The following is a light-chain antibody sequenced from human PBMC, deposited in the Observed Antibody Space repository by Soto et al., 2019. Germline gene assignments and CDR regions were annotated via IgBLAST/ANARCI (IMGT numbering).Light chain of an antibody. CDR2: GAS. CDR1: QSVRSSY. Sequence: EIVLTHSPDTLSLSPGERATLSCRASQSVRSSYLAWYQQTPGQAPRLLIYGASRRATGIPDRFSGSGSGPDFTLTISRLEPEGFGVYFCHQYGGSLVSCGGATNVEI. J-gene: IGKJ4*01. V-gene: IGKV3-20*01. CDR3: HQYGGSLVS.